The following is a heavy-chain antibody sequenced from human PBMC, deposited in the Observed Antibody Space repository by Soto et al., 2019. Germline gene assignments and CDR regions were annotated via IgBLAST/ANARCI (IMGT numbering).Heavy chain of an antibody. V-gene: IGHV1-46*03. CDR2: INPSGGST. J-gene: IGHJ5*02. CDR3: AREPYQYGDYGRWFDP. D-gene: IGHD4-17*01. CDR1: GYTFTSYY. Sequence: ASVKVSCKASGYTFTSYYMHWVRQAPGQGLEWMGIINPSGGSTSYAQKFQGRVTMTRDTSTSTVYMELSSLRSEDTAVYYCAREPYQYGDYGRWFDPWGQGTLVTVSS.